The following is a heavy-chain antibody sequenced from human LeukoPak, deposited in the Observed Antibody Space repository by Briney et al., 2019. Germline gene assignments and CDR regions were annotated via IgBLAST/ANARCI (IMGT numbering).Heavy chain of an antibody. CDR3: GGIVTAGTVDY. CDR1: GGPDSSHH. Sequence: PSDTLSLPRTVCGGPDSSHHWSWIRHPPGKGLEGIGKIDTDGATTNTRSLKSRVIISVATSKTQFSRKLTSVTAADTAVYYWGGIVTAGTVDYWGQGILVTVSS. J-gene: IGHJ4*02. CDR2: IDTDGAT. V-gene: IGHV4-4*09. D-gene: IGHD2-2*01.